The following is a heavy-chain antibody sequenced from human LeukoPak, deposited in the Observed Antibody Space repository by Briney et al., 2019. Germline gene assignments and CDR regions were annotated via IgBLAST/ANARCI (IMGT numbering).Heavy chain of an antibody. D-gene: IGHD3-22*01. J-gene: IGHJ6*02. V-gene: IGHV1-3*01. CDR3: AREVVTSQSFVNYGMDV. CDR2: INAGNGNT. CDR1: GYTFTSYA. Sequence: ASVKVSCKASGYTFTSYAMHWVRQAPGQRLEWMGWINAGNGNTKYSQKFQGRVTITADESTSTAYMELSSLRSEDTAVYYCAREVVTSQSFVNYGMDVWGQGTTVTVSS.